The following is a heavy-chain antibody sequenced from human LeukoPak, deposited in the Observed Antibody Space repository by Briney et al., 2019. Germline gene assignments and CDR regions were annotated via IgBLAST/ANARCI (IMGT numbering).Heavy chain of an antibody. CDR3: ARHYRGLDY. CDR1: GGSITNYY. J-gene: IGHJ4*02. CDR2: IYYKGNT. V-gene: IGHV4-59*01. D-gene: IGHD4-23*01. Sequence: PSGTLSLTCTVSGGSITNYYWSWIRQPPGKGLEWIGYIYYKGNTNSNPSLKSRVTISVDTSRNQFSLKLTSVTAADTAVYYCARHYRGLDYWGQGTLATVSS.